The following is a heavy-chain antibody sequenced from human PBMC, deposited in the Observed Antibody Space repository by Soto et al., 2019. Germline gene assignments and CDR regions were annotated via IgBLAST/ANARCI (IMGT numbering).Heavy chain of an antibody. CDR3: ARGTYRPGIIMVRGSFNDY. CDR2: INPSGGST. Sequence: ASVKVSCKACGYTFTSYAMHWVRQAPGQGLEWMGIINPSGGSTSYAQKFQGRVTMTRDTSTSTVYMELSSLRSADTAVYYCARGTYRPGIIMVRGSFNDYWGQGTLVTVSS. J-gene: IGHJ4*02. D-gene: IGHD3-10*01. CDR1: GYTFTSYA. V-gene: IGHV1-46*01.